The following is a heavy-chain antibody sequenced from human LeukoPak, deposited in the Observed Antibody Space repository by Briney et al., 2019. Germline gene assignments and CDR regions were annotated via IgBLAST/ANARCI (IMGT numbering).Heavy chain of an antibody. J-gene: IGHJ4*02. CDR3: ARVTTSGIAAAGPTTFDY. V-gene: IGHV1-18*01. CDR1: GYTFTSYG. D-gene: IGHD6-13*01. CDR2: ISAYNGNT. Sequence: GASVKVSCTASGYTFTSYGISWVRQAPGQGLEWMGWISAYNGNTNYAQKLQGRVTMTTDTSTSTAYMELRSLRSDDTAVYYCARVTTSGIAAAGPTTFDYWGQGTLATVSS.